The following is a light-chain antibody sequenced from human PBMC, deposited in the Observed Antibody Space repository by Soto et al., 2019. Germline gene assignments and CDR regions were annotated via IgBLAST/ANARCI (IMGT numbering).Light chain of an antibody. CDR2: DVS. CDR1: QDISNF. V-gene: IGKV1-33*01. Sequence: DVQMTQSPSSLSASVGDRVTITCQASQDISNFLNWYHQATGKAPQLLIYDVSNLQPGVASRFSGSGSGTDFTFTISTLQPEDIGTFYCQQYDKQPVTFGGGTKVEIK. J-gene: IGKJ4*01. CDR3: QQYDKQPVT.